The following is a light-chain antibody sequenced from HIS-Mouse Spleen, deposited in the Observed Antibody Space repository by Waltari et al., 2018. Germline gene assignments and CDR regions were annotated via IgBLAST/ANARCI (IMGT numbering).Light chain of an antibody. Sequence: SYELTQPPSVSVSPGQTARITSSGDSLPKQYAFWYQQKPGQAPVLVIYKDSERPSGIPERFSGSSSGTTVTLTISGVQAEDEADYYCQSADSSGTGWVFGGGTKLTVL. CDR1: SLPKQY. CDR3: QSADSSGTGWV. J-gene: IGLJ3*02. V-gene: IGLV3-25*03. CDR2: KDS.